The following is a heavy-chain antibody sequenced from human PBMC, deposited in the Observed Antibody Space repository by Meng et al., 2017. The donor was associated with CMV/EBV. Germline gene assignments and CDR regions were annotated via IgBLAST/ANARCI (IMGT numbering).Heavy chain of an antibody. J-gene: IGHJ5*02. CDR3: ARSPPDILTGYHTPDWFDP. CDR2: INHSGST. CDR1: GGSFSGYY. Sequence: GSLRLSCAVYGGSFSGYYWSWIRQPPGKGLEWIGEINHSGSTNYNPSLKSRVTISVDTSKNQFSLKLSSVTAADTAVYYCARSPPDILTGYHTPDWFDPWGRGTLVTVSS. V-gene: IGHV4-34*01. D-gene: IGHD3-9*01.